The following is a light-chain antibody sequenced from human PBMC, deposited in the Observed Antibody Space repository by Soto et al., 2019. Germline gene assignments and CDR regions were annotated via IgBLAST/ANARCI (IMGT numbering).Light chain of an antibody. V-gene: IGKV3-11*01. CDR3: QQRDNWPPLFT. J-gene: IGKJ3*01. CDR1: QSVGRH. Sequence: EIVLTQSPATLSLSPGERAILSCRASQSVGRHLAWYQQKVGQAPRLLIYDASNRATGIPARFTGSGSGTDFTLTISSLEPEDFAVYYCQQRDNWPPLFTFGPGTKVDFK. CDR2: DAS.